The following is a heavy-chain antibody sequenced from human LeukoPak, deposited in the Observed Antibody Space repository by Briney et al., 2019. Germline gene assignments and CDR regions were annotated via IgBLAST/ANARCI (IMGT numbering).Heavy chain of an antibody. CDR3: ARKPLSYSNYEVDY. CDR1: GFTFSSYG. J-gene: IGHJ4*02. D-gene: IGHD4-11*01. V-gene: IGHV3-33*01. CDR2: IWYDGSNK. Sequence: GGSLRLSCAASGFTFSSYGMHWVRQAPGKGLEWVAVIWYDGSNKYYADSVKGRFTISRDNSKNTLYLQMNSLRAEDTALYYCARKPLSYSNYEVDYWGQGTLVTVSS.